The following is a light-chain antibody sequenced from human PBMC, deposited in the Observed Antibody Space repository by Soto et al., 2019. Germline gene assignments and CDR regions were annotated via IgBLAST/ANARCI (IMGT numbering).Light chain of an antibody. CDR1: QSLSGW. V-gene: IGKV1-5*03. Sequence: DIQMTQSPSTLSASVGDRVTITCRASQSLSGWLAWYQQKPGKAPKLLIYKTSSLESGVPSRFSGSGSGTEFTLTIRSLQPDDFATYYCLQYNNWPRTFGQGTKV. J-gene: IGKJ1*01. CDR3: LQYNNWPRT. CDR2: KTS.